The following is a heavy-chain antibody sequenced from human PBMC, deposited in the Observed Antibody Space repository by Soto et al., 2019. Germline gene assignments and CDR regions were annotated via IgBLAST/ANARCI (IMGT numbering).Heavy chain of an antibody. CDR2: IYYSGST. CDR1: GASISSSSYY. V-gene: IGHV4-39*01. CDR3: ASPGSGWYYFDY. J-gene: IGHJ4*02. Sequence: SETLSLPCTVSGASISSSSYYWGWLRQPPGKGLEWIGSIYYSGSTYYNPSLKSRVTISVDTSKNQFSLKLSSVTAADTAVYYCASPGSGWYYFDYWGQGTLVTVSS. D-gene: IGHD1-26*01.